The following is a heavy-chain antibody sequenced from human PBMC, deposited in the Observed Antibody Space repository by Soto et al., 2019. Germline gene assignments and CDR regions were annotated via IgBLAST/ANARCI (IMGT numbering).Heavy chain of an antibody. Sequence: ASVKVSCKATGYSFKNYAVHWVRQAPGQRLEWMGFTNEGSGNTRFSQKFQGRISITRDTSASTVYLDLSSLTSEDTAIYYCARDDRSVSGVVTLDHWGPGTLVTVS. D-gene: IGHD3-3*01. CDR3: ARDDRSVSGVVTLDH. J-gene: IGHJ4*02. V-gene: IGHV1-3*01. CDR2: TNEGSGNT. CDR1: GYSFKNYA.